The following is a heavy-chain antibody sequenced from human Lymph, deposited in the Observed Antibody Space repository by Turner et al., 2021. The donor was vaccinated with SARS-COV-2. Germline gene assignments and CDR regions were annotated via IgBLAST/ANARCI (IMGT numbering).Heavy chain of an antibody. CDR1: GFTFSTYA. Sequence: QVQLVESGGGVVQPGRSLRPSGAASGFTFSTYAIYWVRQVPGKGLEWVAIISYDGSNKYYADSVKGRFTISRDNSKNTLYLQMNSLRAEDTAVYYCARYASGGYFYYGMDVWGQGTTVTFSS. CDR3: ARYASGGYFYYGMDV. V-gene: IGHV3-30*04. D-gene: IGHD3-10*01. J-gene: IGHJ6*02. CDR2: ISYDGSNK.